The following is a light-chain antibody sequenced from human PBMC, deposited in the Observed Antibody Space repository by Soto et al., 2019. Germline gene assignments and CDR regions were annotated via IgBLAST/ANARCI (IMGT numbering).Light chain of an antibody. J-gene: IGKJ4*01. CDR2: AAS. Sequence: DIQMTQSPSSVSASVGDRVTITCRASQGITNWLAWYQQKPGKAPKLLVYAASGLPSGGPSRFSGSGSGTDFTLTISRLQPEDFATYYCQQANSFPLTFGGGTKVEIK. CDR1: QGITNW. V-gene: IGKV1-12*01. CDR3: QQANSFPLT.